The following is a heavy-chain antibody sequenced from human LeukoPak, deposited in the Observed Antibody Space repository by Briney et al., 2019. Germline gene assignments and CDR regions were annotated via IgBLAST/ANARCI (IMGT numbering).Heavy chain of an antibody. CDR3: ATVISSYGMDV. CDR2: IYYSGST. CDR1: GGSISSGDYY. J-gene: IGHJ6*02. D-gene: IGHD2-21*01. V-gene: IGHV4-30-4*01. Sequence: SETLSLTCTVPGGSISSGDYYWSWIRQPPGKGLEWIGYIYYSGSTYYNPSLKSRVTISVDTSKNQFSLKLSSVTAADTAVYYCATVISSYGMDVWGQGTTVTVSS.